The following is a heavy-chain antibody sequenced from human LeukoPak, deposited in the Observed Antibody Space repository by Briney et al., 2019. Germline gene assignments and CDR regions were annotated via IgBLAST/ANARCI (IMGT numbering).Heavy chain of an antibody. V-gene: IGHV4-30-4*07. Sequence: PSETLSLTCAVSGDSISSGGYSWSWIRQTPGKGLEWIAYIHDSGSTYYNPSLKSRVTISVDTSKNQFSLKLTSVTAADTAVYYCARDPYGDYVFDPWGQGTLVTVSS. CDR1: GDSISSGGYS. CDR2: IHDSGST. J-gene: IGHJ5*02. CDR3: ARDPYGDYVFDP. D-gene: IGHD4-17*01.